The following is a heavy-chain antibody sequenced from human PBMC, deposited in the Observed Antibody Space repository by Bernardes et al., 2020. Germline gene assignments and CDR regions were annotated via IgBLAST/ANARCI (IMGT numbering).Heavy chain of an antibody. CDR3: ARGRQASTRRQRYNWNDGDY. CDR1: GGSFSGDY. Sequence: ETLSLTCAVYGGSFSGDYCSWIRQPPGKGLEWIGEINHSGSTNYNPSLKRRVTISVDTSKNQFSLKLSSVTAADTAVYYCARGRQASTRRQRYNWNDGDYWGQGTLVTVSS. CDR2: INHSGST. D-gene: IGHD1-1*01. V-gene: IGHV4-34*01. J-gene: IGHJ4*02.